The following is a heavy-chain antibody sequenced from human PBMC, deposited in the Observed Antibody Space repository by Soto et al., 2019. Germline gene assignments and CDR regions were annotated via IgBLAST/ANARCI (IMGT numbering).Heavy chain of an antibody. CDR2: SNAGNGNT. V-gene: IGHV1-3*01. J-gene: IGHJ5*02. CDR1: GYTFTSYA. Sequence: ASVKVSCKASGYTFTSYAMHWVRQAPGQRLEWMGWSNAGNGNTKYSQKFQGRVTITRDTSASTAYMELSSLRSEDTAVYYCARDWGIVREVSPLYNWFDPWGQGTLVTVSS. D-gene: IGHD3-10*01. CDR3: ARDWGIVREVSPLYNWFDP.